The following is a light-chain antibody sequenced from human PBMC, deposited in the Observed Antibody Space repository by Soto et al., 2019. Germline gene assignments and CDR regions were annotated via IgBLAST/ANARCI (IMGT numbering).Light chain of an antibody. V-gene: IGKV3-11*01. CDR1: QIIRTS. Sequence: PGEKAARCCSTSQIIRTSLAGYQQKPGQPPRLVVYDSTLRANVVPDRFGGSRSGTEFTLTINNLEPEDFAVYYCQQRKVWPPITFGQGIRLEIK. CDR2: DST. CDR3: QQRKVWPPIT. J-gene: IGKJ5*01.